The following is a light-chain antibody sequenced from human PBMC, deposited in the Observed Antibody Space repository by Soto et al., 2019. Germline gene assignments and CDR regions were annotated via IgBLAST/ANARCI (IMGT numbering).Light chain of an antibody. V-gene: IGKV3-15*01. CDR1: QSVSSN. CDR2: GAS. J-gene: IGKJ4*01. Sequence: IVMTQSPATLSVSPGERATLSCRASQSVSSNLAWYQQKPGQAPRLLIYGASTRATGIPARFSGSGSGTEFTLTISSLQSEDFAVYYCQQYSNWPPLTFGGGTKVESK. CDR3: QQYSNWPPLT.